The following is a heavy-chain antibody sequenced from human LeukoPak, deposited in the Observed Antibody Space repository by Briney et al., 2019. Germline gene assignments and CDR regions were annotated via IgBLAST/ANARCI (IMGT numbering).Heavy chain of an antibody. D-gene: IGHD2-2*02. Sequence: PSETLSLTCTVSGGSISSSSYYWGWFRQPPGEGLEWIGSIYYSGSTYYNPSLKSRVTISIDTPKNQFSLKLSSVTAADTAVYYCARPGRYCSSTSCYREGNFDYWGQGTLVTVSS. CDR1: GGSISSSSYY. V-gene: IGHV4-39*01. CDR3: ARPGRYCSSTSCYREGNFDY. CDR2: IYYSGST. J-gene: IGHJ4*02.